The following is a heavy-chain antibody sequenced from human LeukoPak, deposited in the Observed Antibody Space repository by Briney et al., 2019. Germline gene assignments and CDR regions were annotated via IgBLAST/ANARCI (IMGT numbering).Heavy chain of an antibody. J-gene: IGHJ4*02. CDR1: GYSFSNYY. CDR3: ARQADYNVLTGYHKGHLDY. V-gene: IGHV5-51*01. CDR2: MYPGGSDI. D-gene: IGHD3-9*01. Sequence: GESLKISCKGSGYSFSNYYIDWVRQMPGKGLEWMGVMYPGGSDIRYSPSFQGQVTISADKSITTAYLQWSSLQASDTAMYYCARQADYNVLTGYHKGHLDYWGQGTLVTVSS.